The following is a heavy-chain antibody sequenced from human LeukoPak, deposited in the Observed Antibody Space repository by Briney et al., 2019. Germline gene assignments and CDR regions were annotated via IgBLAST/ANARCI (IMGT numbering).Heavy chain of an antibody. V-gene: IGHV1-69*13. CDR2: IIPIFGTA. D-gene: IGHD2-15*01. CDR1: GGTFSSYA. Sequence: SVKVSCKASGGTFSSYAISWVRQAPGQGLEWMGGIIPIFGTANYAQKFQGRVTITADESTSTAYMELSSLRSEDTAVYYCARRRGSPDAFDIWGQGTMVTVSS. J-gene: IGHJ3*02. CDR3: ARRRGSPDAFDI.